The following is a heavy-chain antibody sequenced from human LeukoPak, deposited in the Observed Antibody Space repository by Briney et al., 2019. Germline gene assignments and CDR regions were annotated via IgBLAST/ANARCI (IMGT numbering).Heavy chain of an antibody. J-gene: IGHJ4*02. D-gene: IGHD6-13*01. CDR2: ISYDGSNK. Sequence: PGGSLRLSCAASGFTFSSDGMHWVRQAPGKGLEWVAVISYDGSNKYYADSVKGRFTISRDNSKNTLYLQMNSLRAEDTAVYYCAKDGGLAAAGTPVDYWGQGTLVTVSS. CDR1: GFTFSSDG. CDR3: AKDGGLAAAGTPVDY. V-gene: IGHV3-30*18.